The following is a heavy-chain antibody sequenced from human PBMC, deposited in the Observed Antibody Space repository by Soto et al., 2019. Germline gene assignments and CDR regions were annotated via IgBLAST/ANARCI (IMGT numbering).Heavy chain of an antibody. D-gene: IGHD3-9*01. CDR3: ARLEGLATIYYSFDF. CDR1: GGSVSSSNYY. CDR2: IYYSGNT. Sequence: QLQLQESGPGLVKPSETLSLTCIVSGGSVSSSNYYWGWVRQSPGKGLEWIWSIYYSGNTYYKPSLESRVTISVDKSNKEFSLKVISVTAADTAVYYCARLEGLATIYYSFDFWGQGSLVTVSS. J-gene: IGHJ4*02. V-gene: IGHV4-39*01.